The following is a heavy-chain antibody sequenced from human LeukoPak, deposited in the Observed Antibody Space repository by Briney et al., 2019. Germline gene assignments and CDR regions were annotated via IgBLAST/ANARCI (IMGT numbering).Heavy chain of an antibody. J-gene: IGHJ6*02. Sequence: SVKVSCMASGGTFISYAISWVGQAPGQGLEWMGGIIPIFGIANYAQKFQGRVTITADKSTSTAYMELSSLRSEDTAVYYCARDSGLLQYGMDVWGQGTTVTVSS. V-gene: IGHV1-69*10. CDR2: IIPIFGIA. CDR3: ARDSGLLQYGMDV. CDR1: GGTFISYA. D-gene: IGHD3-22*01.